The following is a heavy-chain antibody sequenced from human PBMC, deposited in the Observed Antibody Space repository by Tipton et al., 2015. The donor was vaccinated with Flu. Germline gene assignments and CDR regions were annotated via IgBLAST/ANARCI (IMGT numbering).Heavy chain of an antibody. V-gene: IGHV4-38-2*01. Sequence: TLSLTCSVSGSSIGCVYYWVSIRQPPGQGLEWIGNVHRSGHAYYSPSFKSRGSISVDTYRNQFSLKLSSVTAADAPVYYCARRDYSNYVSEPKHWFDPWGQGTLVTVSS. CDR1: GSSIGCVYY. D-gene: IGHD4-11*01. J-gene: IGHJ5*02. CDR2: VHRSGHA. CDR3: ARRDYSNYVSEPKHWFDP.